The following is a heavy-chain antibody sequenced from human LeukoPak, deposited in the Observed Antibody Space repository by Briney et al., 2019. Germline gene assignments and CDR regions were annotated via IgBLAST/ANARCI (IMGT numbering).Heavy chain of an antibody. CDR2: IEYSGST. CDR1: GGSISSSSYY. V-gene: IGHV4-39*01. Sequence: SETLSLTCTVSGGSISSSSYYWGWTRQPPGKGLEWIGSIEYSGSTYYNPSRKSRVTISVDTSKNQFSLKLNSVTAADTAVYYCATNTRAYYYDSSGYYVPSYFDYWGQGTLVTVSS. CDR3: ATNTRAYYYDSSGYYVPSYFDY. D-gene: IGHD3-22*01. J-gene: IGHJ4*02.